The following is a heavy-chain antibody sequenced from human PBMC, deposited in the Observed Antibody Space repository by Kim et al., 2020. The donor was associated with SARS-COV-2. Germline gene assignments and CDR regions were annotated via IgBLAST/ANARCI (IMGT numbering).Heavy chain of an antibody. CDR1: GGSFSGYY. V-gene: IGHV4-34*01. J-gene: IGHJ5*02. D-gene: IGHD2-21*02. CDR3: ARAPLWWGQNWFDP. Sequence: SETLSLTCAVYGGSFSGYYWSWIRQPPGKGLEWIGEINHSGSTNYNPSLKSRVTISVDTSKNQFSLKLSSVTAADTAVYYCARAPLWWGQNWFDPWGQGTLVTVSS. CDR2: INHSGST.